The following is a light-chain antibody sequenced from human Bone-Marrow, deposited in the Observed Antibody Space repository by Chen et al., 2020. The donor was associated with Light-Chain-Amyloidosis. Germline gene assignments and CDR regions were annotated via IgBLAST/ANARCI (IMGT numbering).Light chain of an antibody. CDR1: QTISSNY. CDR2: GSS. CDR3: QQYGTSPLT. J-gene: IGKJ4*01. V-gene: IGKV3-20*01. Sequence: DIVLTQSPDTLSLSPGEGANLSCRASQTISSNYLTWYQQKFGQAPRLLIYGSSSRATGIPDRFTGSGSGTDFTLTINRLEPEDFAMYYCQQYGTSPLTFGGGTKVEIK.